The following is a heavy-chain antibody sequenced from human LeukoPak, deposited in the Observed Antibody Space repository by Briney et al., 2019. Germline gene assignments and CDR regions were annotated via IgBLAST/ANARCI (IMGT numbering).Heavy chain of an antibody. CDR2: IRYDGRNK. CDR1: GFTLTSYG. CDR3: AKEKGAPAGLFDS. Sequence: PGGSLRLSCAASGFTLTSYGMHWVRQAPGKGLQWVAFIRYDGRNKYYGDSGKGRFTISRDNSKTTLFLQMNSLRPEDTAVYYCAKEKGAPAGLFDSWGQGTLVTVSS. D-gene: IGHD6-13*01. J-gene: IGHJ4*02. V-gene: IGHV3-30*02.